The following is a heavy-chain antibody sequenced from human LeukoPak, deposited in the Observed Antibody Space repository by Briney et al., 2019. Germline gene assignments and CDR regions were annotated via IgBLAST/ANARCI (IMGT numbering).Heavy chain of an antibody. D-gene: IGHD1-26*01. V-gene: IGHV3-11*04. Sequence: GGSLRLSCAAPGFSFSDYYMSWIRQAPGKGLEWVSSVSTSGHIIYYADAVKGRFTISRDNAKNSLYLQMNSLRGEDTAVYYCARDWVDSGTYSGFGYWGLGTLVTVSS. J-gene: IGHJ4*02. CDR3: ARDWVDSGTYSGFGY. CDR2: VSTSGHII. CDR1: GFSFSDYY.